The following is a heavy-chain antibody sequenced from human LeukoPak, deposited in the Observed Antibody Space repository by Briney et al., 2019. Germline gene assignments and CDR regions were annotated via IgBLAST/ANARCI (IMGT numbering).Heavy chain of an antibody. V-gene: IGHV3-23*01. CDR2: ISGSGGST. J-gene: IGHJ5*02. CDR3: AKHRIVVVPAAMGT. Sequence: GGSLRLPCAASGFTFSSYAMSWVGQAPGKGLEWVSAISGSGGSTYYADSVKGRFTISRDNSKNTLYLQMNSLRAEDTAVYYCAKHRIVVVPAAMGTWGQGTLVTVSS. D-gene: IGHD2-2*01. CDR1: GFTFSSYA.